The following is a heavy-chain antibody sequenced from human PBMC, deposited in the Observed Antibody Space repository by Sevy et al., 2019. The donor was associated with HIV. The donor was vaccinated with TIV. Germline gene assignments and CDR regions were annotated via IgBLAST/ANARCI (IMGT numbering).Heavy chain of an antibody. CDR1: GFTFSNYA. Sequence: GGSLRLSCAASGFTFSNYAMSWVRQAPGKGLEWVSGISDSAYNTYYADSVKGRFTISRDNSKNSLYLQMNSLRAEDTAVYYCTKDEAYTVATSYYFDYWGQGSLDTVSS. V-gene: IGHV3-23*01. D-gene: IGHD5-12*01. J-gene: IGHJ4*02. CDR3: TKDEAYTVATSYYFDY. CDR2: ISDSAYNT.